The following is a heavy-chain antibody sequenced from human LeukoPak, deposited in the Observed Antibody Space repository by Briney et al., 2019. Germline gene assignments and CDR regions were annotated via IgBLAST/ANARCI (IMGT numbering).Heavy chain of an antibody. CDR2: IYYSGST. V-gene: IGHV4-31*03. CDR3: ARCGYDWGRNWFAP. Sequence: SETLSLTCTVSGGSISSGGYYWSWIRQHPGKGLEWIGYIYYSGSTYYNPSLKSRVTISVDTSKNQFSLKLNSVTAADTAVYYCARCGYDWGRNWFAPWGQGTLVTVSS. J-gene: IGHJ5*02. D-gene: IGHD5-12*01. CDR1: GGSISSGGYY.